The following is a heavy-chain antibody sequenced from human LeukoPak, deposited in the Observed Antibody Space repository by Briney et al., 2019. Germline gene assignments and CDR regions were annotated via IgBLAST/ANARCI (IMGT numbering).Heavy chain of an antibody. D-gene: IGHD2-21*02. Sequence: PSGTLSLTCAVSGGSISSSYWWSWVRQPPGKGLEWIGEIYHSGSPNYKPSLKSRVTISVDKSMNLFSLKLSSVTAADTAVYYCAGAYCGGDCYSGRTFDIWGQGTMVTVSS. CDR1: GGSISSSYW. CDR3: AGAYCGGDCYSGRTFDI. CDR2: IYHSGSP. V-gene: IGHV4-4*02. J-gene: IGHJ3*02.